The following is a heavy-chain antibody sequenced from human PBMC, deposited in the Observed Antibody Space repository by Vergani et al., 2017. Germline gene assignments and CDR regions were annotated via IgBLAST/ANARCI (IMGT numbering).Heavy chain of an antibody. CDR3: ARGGDFWSGYYTRPFDP. CDR1: GGSISSGSYY. V-gene: IGHV4-61*01. D-gene: IGHD3-3*01. Sequence: QVQLQESGPGLVKPSQTLSLTCTVSGGSISSGSYYWSWIRQPPGKGLEWIGYIYYSGSTNYNPSLKSRVTISVDTSKNQFSLKLSSVTAADTAVYYCARGGDFWSGYYTRPFDPWGQGTLVTVSS. J-gene: IGHJ5*02. CDR2: IYYSGST.